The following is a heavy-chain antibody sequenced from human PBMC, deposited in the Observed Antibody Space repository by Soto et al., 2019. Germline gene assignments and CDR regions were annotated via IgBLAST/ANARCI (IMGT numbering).Heavy chain of an antibody. J-gene: IGHJ3*02. CDR2: INPSGGSR. CDR3: ATDYNAQMDTFDI. V-gene: IGHV1-46*02. D-gene: IGHD4-4*01. CDR1: GDILNRYD. Sequence: ASVKVSCKASGDILNRYDMHWVRQAPGQGLEWMGKINPSGGSRSFAQKFQDRVTMTRDTSTRTVYMELSSLRSEDTAVYFCATDYNAQMDTFDIRGQVKIVT.